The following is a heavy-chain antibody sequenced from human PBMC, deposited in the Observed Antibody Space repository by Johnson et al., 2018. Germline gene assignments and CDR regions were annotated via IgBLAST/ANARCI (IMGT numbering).Heavy chain of an antibody. CDR1: GFTFSSYA. J-gene: IGHJ1*01. CDR2: ISYDGSNK. CDR3: ARDRSSCSGGSCSAAYFQH. D-gene: IGHD2-15*01. Sequence: QVQLVESGGGVVQPGRSLRLSCAASGFTFSSYAMHWVRQAPGKGLEWVAVISYDGSNKYYADSVNGRFTISRDNSKNTLYLQMNSLRAGDTAGYYCARDRSSCSGGSCSAAYFQHWGQGTLVTVSS. V-gene: IGHV3-30-3*01.